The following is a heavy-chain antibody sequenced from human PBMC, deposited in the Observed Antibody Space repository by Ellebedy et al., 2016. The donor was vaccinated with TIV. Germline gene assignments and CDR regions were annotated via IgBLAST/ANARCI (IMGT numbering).Heavy chain of an antibody. CDR1: GGTFSSYA. CDR3: AREFGWELAYYFDY. Sequence: ASVKVSCKASGGTFSSYAISWVRQAPGQGLEWMGRIIPILGIANYAQKFQGRVTITADKSTSTAYMELSSLKSEDTAVYYCAREFGWELAYYFDYWGQGTLVTVSS. J-gene: IGHJ4*02. CDR2: IIPILGIA. D-gene: IGHD1-26*01. V-gene: IGHV1-69*04.